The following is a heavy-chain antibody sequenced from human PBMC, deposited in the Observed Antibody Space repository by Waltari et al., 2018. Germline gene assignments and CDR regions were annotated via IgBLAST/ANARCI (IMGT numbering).Heavy chain of an antibody. Sequence: QVQLQESGPGLVKPLETLSLTCTVSGGSISSYYWSWTRQPPGKGLEWIGYIYYSGSTNYNPSLKSRVTISVDTSKNQFSLKLSSVTAADTAVYYCARINIVVVPAAIVRWFDPWGQGTLVTVSS. CDR3: ARINIVVVPAAIVRWFDP. CDR1: GGSISSYY. CDR2: IYYSGST. J-gene: IGHJ5*02. D-gene: IGHD2-2*02. V-gene: IGHV4-59*01.